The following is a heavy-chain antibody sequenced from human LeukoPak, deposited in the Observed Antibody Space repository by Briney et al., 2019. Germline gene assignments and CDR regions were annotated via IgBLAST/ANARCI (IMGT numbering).Heavy chain of an antibody. V-gene: IGHV3-20*04. J-gene: IGHJ4*02. CDR3: ARDYYDSSGYYYFDY. CDR1: GFTFDDYG. D-gene: IGHD3-22*01. CDR2: INWNGGST. Sequence: PGGSLRLSCAASGFTFDDYGMSWVRQAPGKGLEWVSGINWNGGSTGYADSVKGRFTISRDNAKNSLYLQMNSLRAEDTALYYCARDYYDSSGYYYFDYRGQGTLVTVSS.